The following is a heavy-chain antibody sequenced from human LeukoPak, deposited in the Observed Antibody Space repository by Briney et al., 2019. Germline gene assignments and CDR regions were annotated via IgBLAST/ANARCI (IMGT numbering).Heavy chain of an antibody. Sequence: GGSLRLSCAASGFTFSSYAMSWVRQAPGKGLEWVSAISGSGGSTYYADSVRGRFTISRDNSKNTLYLQMNSLRAEDTAVYYCAKGIVGATRKINFFDYWGQGTLVTVSS. V-gene: IGHV3-23*01. CDR3: AKGIVGATRKINFFDY. CDR1: GFTFSSYA. J-gene: IGHJ4*02. D-gene: IGHD1-26*01. CDR2: ISGSGGST.